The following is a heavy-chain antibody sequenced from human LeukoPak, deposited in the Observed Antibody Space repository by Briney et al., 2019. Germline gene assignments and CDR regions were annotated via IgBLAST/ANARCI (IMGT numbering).Heavy chain of an antibody. CDR1: SYSISSGYY. V-gene: IGHV4-38-2*02. J-gene: IGHJ4*02. CDR2: IYHSGST. D-gene: IGHD3-22*01. CDR3: ARDVPGRDYYDSSGPG. Sequence: KPSETLSLTCTVSSYSISSGYYWGWIRQPPGKGLEWIGSIYHSGSTYYNPSLKSRVTISVDTSKNQFSLKLSSVTAADTAVYYCARDVPGRDYYDSSGPGWGQGTLVTVSS.